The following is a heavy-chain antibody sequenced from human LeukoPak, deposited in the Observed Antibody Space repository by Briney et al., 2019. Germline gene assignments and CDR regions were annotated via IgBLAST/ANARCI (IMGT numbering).Heavy chain of an antibody. Sequence: GGSLRLSCAASGFTFSSYAMHWVRQAPGKGLEWVAVISYDGSNKYYADSVKGRFTISRDNSKNTLYLQMNSLRAEDTAVYYCITRLGATGGYWGQGTLVTVSS. J-gene: IGHJ4*02. CDR1: GFTFSSYA. CDR2: ISYDGSNK. D-gene: IGHD1-26*01. CDR3: ITRLGATGGY. V-gene: IGHV3-30-3*01.